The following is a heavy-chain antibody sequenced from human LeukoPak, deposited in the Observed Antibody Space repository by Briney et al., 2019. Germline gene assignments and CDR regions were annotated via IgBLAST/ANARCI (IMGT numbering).Heavy chain of an antibody. Sequence: SQTLSLSCAISGDXVPTSGVAWNWVRQSPSRCLEWLGMTYYTSKWNTDYAVSVKSRIVVNPDTSKNQFSLQLNSVTSEDTAVYYCARGRASAFDVWGQGTMVTVSS. CDR3: ARGRASAFDV. J-gene: IGHJ3*01. CDR1: GDXVPTSGVA. D-gene: IGHD6-25*01. CDR2: TYYTSKWNT. V-gene: IGHV6-1*01.